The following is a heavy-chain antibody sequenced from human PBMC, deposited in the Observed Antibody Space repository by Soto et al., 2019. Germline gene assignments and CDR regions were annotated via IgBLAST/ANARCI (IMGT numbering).Heavy chain of an antibody. V-gene: IGHV3-48*02. J-gene: IGHJ4*02. Sequence: GSLRLSCAASGFTFSSYSINWVRQALGKGLEWVSYISSSSSTIYYADSVKGRFTISRDNAKNSLYLQMNSLRDEDTAVYYCARDPSYDFWSGYRPYYFDYWGQGTLVTVSS. D-gene: IGHD3-3*01. CDR1: GFTFSSYS. CDR2: ISSSSSTI. CDR3: ARDPSYDFWSGYRPYYFDY.